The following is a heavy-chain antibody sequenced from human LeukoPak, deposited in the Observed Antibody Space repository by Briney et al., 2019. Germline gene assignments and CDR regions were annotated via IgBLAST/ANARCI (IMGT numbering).Heavy chain of an antibody. D-gene: IGHD5-24*01. CDR1: GGSFSGYY. J-gene: IGHJ4*02. Sequence: SETLSLTCAVYGGSFSGYYWSWIRQPPGKGLEWIGEINHSGSTNYNPSLKSRVTTSVDTSKNQFSLKLSSVTAADTAVYYCAREDGYNYGGKDYWGQGTLVTVSS. CDR3: AREDGYNYGGKDY. CDR2: INHSGST. V-gene: IGHV4-34*01.